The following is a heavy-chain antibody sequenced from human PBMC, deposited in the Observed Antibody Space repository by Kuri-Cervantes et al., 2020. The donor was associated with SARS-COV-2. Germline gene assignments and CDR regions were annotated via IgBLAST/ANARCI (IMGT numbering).Heavy chain of an antibody. D-gene: IGHD4-23*01. CDR2: ISSSSSYI. J-gene: IGHJ4*02. Sequence: GESLKISCAASGFTFSSYSMNWVRQAPGKGLEWVSSISSSSSYIYYADSVKGRFTISRDNAKNSLYLQMNSLRAEDTAVYYRAKDSTTVVPDGNFDYWGQGTLVTVSS. CDR1: GFTFSSYS. CDR3: AKDSTTVVPDGNFDY. V-gene: IGHV3-21*04.